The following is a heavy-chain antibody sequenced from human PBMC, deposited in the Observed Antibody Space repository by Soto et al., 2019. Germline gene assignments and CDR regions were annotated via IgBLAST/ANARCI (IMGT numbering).Heavy chain of an antibody. CDR1: GGSISSGGYY. J-gene: IGHJ5*02. D-gene: IGHD3-16*02. V-gene: IGHV4-31*03. CDR3: AREGYYDYIWGSYRTFDP. CDR2: IYYSGST. Sequence: SETLSLTCTVSGGSISSGGYYWSWIRQHPGKGLEWIGYIYYSGSTYYNPSLKSRVTISVDTSKNQFSLKLSSVTAADTAVYYCAREGYYDYIWGSYRTFDPWGQGTLVTVSS.